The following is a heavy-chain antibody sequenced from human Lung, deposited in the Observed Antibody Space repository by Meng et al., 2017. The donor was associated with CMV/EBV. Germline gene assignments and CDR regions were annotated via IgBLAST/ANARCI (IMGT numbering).Heavy chain of an antibody. D-gene: IGHD2-15*01. CDR3: AKGYITSPGYFDY. J-gene: IGHJ4*02. Sequence: GESLKISCAASGFTFSNYTMSWVRQAPGKGLEWVSVIYSGGSRTYYADSVRGRFTISRDNSKNTVYVQMNSLRAEDTAVYYCAKGYITSPGYFDYWGQGTLVTVSS. CDR1: GFTFSNYT. CDR2: IYSGGSRT. V-gene: IGHV3-23*03.